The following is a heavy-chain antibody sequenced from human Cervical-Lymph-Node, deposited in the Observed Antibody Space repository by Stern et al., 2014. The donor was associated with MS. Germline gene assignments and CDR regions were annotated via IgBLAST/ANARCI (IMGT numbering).Heavy chain of an antibody. CDR2: VVVFNGDV. Sequence: QMQLVQSGPEVKKPGTSVKVSCKASGITFSHSAIQWLRQARGKRPEWIGWVVVFNGDVNYARRFQEKVTITRDMSTSTVYMELRSLRSEDTAIYYCASERYTYYDDQRPPGGFDPWGQGTLVTVSS. V-gene: IGHV1-58*02. CDR3: ASERYTYYDDQRPPGGFDP. CDR1: GITFSHSA. J-gene: IGHJ5*02. D-gene: IGHD3-3*01.